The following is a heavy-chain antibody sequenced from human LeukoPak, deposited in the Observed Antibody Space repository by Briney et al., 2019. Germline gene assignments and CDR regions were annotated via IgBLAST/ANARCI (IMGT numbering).Heavy chain of an antibody. CDR1: GGTFSSYA. J-gene: IGHJ3*02. CDR2: IIPIFGTA. V-gene: IGHV1-69*13. Sequence: GASVKVSCKASGGTFSSYAISWVRQAPGQGLEWMGGIIPIFGTANYAQKFQGRVTITADESTSTAYMELSSLRSEDTAVYYCARAPWDYDSTPYGFDIWGQGTMVTVSS. D-gene: IGHD3-22*01. CDR3: ARAPWDYDSTPYGFDI.